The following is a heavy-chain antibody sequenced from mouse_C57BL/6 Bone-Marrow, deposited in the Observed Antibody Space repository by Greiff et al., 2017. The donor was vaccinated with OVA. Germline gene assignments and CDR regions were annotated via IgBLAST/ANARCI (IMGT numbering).Heavy chain of an antibody. CDR1: GYTFTDYN. J-gene: IGHJ3*01. CDR3: ARGYYSLAWFAY. CDR2: INPNNGGT. D-gene: IGHD2-12*01. Sequence: EVQLQQSGPELVKPGASVKMSCKASGYTFTDYNMHWVKQSHGKSLEWIGYINPNNGGTSYNQKFKGKATLTVNKSSRTAYMELRSLTSEYSAVYYCARGYYSLAWFAYWGQGTLVTVSA. V-gene: IGHV1-22*01.